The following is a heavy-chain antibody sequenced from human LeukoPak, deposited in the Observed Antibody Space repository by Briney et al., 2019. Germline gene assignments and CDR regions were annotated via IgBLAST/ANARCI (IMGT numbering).Heavy chain of an antibody. CDR1: GFTFSSYA. V-gene: IGHV3-23*01. CDR2: ISGIGNAI. CDR3: ARHLATSGSYPLDS. J-gene: IGHJ4*02. Sequence: PGGSLRLSCAASGFTFSSYAMSWVRQAPGKGLEWVSAISGIGNAIFYADSVKGRFTISRDSSKNTLSLQMASLRAEDTAVYYCARHLATSGSYPLDSWGQGALVTVSS. D-gene: IGHD2-15*01.